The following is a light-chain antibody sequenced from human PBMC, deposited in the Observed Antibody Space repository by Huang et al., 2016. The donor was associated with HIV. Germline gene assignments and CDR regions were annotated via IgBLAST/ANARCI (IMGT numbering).Light chain of an antibody. Sequence: DIIMSQSPESLTVSLGERATLNCRSSQSVYASSTSKDYMAWFQQKPGQPPRLLLFWESSREVGVPDRFSGSGSGTHFTLTIANLQPEDAAIYYCQQYYSSPQTFGQGTRV. CDR2: WES. CDR3: QQYYSSPQT. J-gene: IGKJ1*01. CDR1: QSVYASSTSKDY. V-gene: IGKV4-1*01.